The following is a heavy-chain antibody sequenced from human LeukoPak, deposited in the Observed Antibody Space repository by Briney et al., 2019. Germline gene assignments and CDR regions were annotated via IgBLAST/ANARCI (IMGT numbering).Heavy chain of an antibody. V-gene: IGHV3-30*03. D-gene: IGHD4-17*01. CDR2: ISYDGSNK. CDR3: ATVTTRAFDI. CDR1: GGSISSSSYS. J-gene: IGHJ3*02. Sequence: LSLTCTVSGGSISSSSYSWGWIRQAPGKGLEWVAVISYDGSNKYYADSVKGRFTISRDNSKNTLYLQMNSLSAEDTAVYYCATVTTRAFDIWGQGTMVTVSS.